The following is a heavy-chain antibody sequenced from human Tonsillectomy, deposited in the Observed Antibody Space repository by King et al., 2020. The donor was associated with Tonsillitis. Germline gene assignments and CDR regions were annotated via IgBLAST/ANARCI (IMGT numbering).Heavy chain of an antibody. J-gene: IGHJ6*02. CDR1: GFTFDDYG. Sequence: VQLVESGGGLVQPGRSLRLSCAASGFTFDDYGMHWVRQAPGKGLEWVSFISWNGGNTGYADSVKGRFTISRDNAKNSLYLQMNSLRTEDTALYYCAKAVVTKYSGMDVWGQGTTVTVSS. CDR3: AKAVVTKYSGMDV. V-gene: IGHV3-9*01. D-gene: IGHD2-21*02. CDR2: ISWNGGNT.